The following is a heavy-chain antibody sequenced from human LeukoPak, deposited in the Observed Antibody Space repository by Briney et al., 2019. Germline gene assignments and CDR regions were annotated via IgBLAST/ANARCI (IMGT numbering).Heavy chain of an antibody. Sequence: NPSETLSLTCTVSGGSISSYYWSWIRQPPGKGLEWIGYIYYSGSTNYNPSLKSRVTISVVTSKNQFSLKLSSVTAADTAVYYCARGDGLWFGELLSAFDIWGQGTMVTVSS. CDR2: IYYSGST. D-gene: IGHD3-10*01. CDR1: GGSISSYY. CDR3: ARGDGLWFGELLSAFDI. J-gene: IGHJ3*02. V-gene: IGHV4-59*01.